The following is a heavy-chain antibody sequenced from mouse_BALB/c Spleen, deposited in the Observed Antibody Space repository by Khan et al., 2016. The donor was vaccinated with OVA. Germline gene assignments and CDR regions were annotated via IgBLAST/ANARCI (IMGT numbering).Heavy chain of an antibody. Sequence: VQLQQSGPELVKPGASVKISCKASGYSFTGYFMNWVMQSHGKSLEWIGRINPHIGETFYNQKFKAKATLTVDESSSTAHMELRSLASEDSAVYYCARIYGSDFDYWGQGTTRTVSS. D-gene: IGHD1-1*01. CDR1: GYSFTGYF. V-gene: IGHV1-20*02. J-gene: IGHJ2*01. CDR3: ARIYGSDFDY. CDR2: INPHIGET.